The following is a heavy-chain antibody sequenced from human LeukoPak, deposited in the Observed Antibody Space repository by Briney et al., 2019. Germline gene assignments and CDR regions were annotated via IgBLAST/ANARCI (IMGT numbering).Heavy chain of an antibody. CDR3: ARWAHYYDSSGYSDAFDI. CDR2: IYYSGST. D-gene: IGHD3-22*01. V-gene: IGHV4-59*01. Sequence: PSETLSLTCAVYGGSFSGYYWSWIRQPPGKGLEWIGYIYYSGSTNYNPSLKSRVTISVDTSKNQFSLKLSSVTAADTAVYYCARWAHYYDSSGYSDAFDIWGQGTMVTVSS. J-gene: IGHJ3*02. CDR1: GGSFSGYY.